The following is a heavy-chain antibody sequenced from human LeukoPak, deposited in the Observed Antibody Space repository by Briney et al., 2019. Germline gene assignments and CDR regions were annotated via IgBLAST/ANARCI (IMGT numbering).Heavy chain of an antibody. CDR1: GGTFSSYA. D-gene: IGHD6-13*01. J-gene: IGHJ5*02. Sequence: ASVKVSCKASGGTFSSYAISWVRQAPGQGLELMGGIIPIFGTANYAQKFQGRVTITADESTSTAYMELSSLRSEDTAVYYCARGYFSSWYMNWFDPWGQGTLVTVSS. V-gene: IGHV1-69*13. CDR3: ARGYFSSWYMNWFDP. CDR2: IIPIFGTA.